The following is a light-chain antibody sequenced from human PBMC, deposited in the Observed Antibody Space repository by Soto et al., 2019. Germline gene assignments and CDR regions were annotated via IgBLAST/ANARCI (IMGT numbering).Light chain of an antibody. CDR3: QQYNNWWT. J-gene: IGKJ1*01. CDR1: QSVSSN. Sequence: EIVMTQSPVTLSMSPGERATLSCRAGQSVSSNLAWYQQKPGQAPKLLIYGASTRATGIPARFTGSGSGTEFTLTISSLQFDDSAVYYCQQYNNWWTLGQGTKVDIK. V-gene: IGKV3-15*01. CDR2: GAS.